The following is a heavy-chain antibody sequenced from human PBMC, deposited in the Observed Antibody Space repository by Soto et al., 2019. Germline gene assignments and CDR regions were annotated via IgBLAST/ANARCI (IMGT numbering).Heavy chain of an antibody. J-gene: IGHJ4*02. D-gene: IGHD4-17*01. CDR3: ARNDYGGNSYFDY. Sequence: QVQLVQAGAEVKKPGSSVKVSCKASGGTFSSYALSWVRQAPGQGLEWMGGIIPIFGTANYAQKFQGRVTITADESTSTAYMELSRLRAEDTAVYYCARNDYGGNSYFDYWGQGTLVTVSS. V-gene: IGHV1-69*01. CDR1: GGTFSSYA. CDR2: IIPIFGTA.